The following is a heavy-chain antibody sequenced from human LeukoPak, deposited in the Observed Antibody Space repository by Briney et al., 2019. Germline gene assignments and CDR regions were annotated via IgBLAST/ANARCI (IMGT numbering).Heavy chain of an antibody. CDR1: GFTFDDYA. CDR2: ISWDGGST. V-gene: IGHV3-43D*03. Sequence: GGSLRLSYAASGFTFDDYAMHWVRPPPGKGLEWVSLISWDGGSTYYADSVKGRFTISRDNSKNSLYLQMNSLRAEDTALYYCAKGGGSYYYYYYMDVWGKGTTVTVSS. D-gene: IGHD1-26*01. J-gene: IGHJ6*03. CDR3: AKGGGSYYYYYYMDV.